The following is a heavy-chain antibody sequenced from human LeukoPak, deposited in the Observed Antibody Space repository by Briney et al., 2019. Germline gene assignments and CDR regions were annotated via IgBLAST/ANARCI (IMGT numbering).Heavy chain of an antibody. CDR2: IKQDGSEK. J-gene: IGHJ4*02. Sequence: SGGSLRLSCAASGFTFSSYWMSWVRQAPGKGLEWMANIKQDGSEKEYVDSVKGRFTIYRDNAKNSLYLQMHSLKAEDTAVYYCARALGWLPENYWGQGTLVTVSS. V-gene: IGHV3-7*01. CDR1: GFTFSSYW. CDR3: ARALGWLPENY. D-gene: IGHD5-24*01.